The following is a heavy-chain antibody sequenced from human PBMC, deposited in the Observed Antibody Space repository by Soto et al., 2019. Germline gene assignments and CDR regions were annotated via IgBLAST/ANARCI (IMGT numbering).Heavy chain of an antibody. CDR2: FDPEDGET. D-gene: IGHD6-13*01. Sequence: SVKVSCKVSGYTLTELSMHCVRQAPGKGLEWMGGFDPEDGETIYAQKFQGRVTMTEDTSTDTAYMELSSLRSEETAVYDRATLIAALLYFDYCGQGTMGTVCS. CDR1: GYTLTELS. V-gene: IGHV1-24*01. J-gene: IGHJ4*02. CDR3: ATLIAALLYFDY.